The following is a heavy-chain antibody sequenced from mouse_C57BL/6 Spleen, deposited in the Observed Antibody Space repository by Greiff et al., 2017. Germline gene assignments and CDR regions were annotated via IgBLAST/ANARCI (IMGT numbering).Heavy chain of an antibody. J-gene: IGHJ2*01. CDR1: GFNFKNTY. CDR3: ARPLITTIVAPRD. Sequence: VQLQQSVAELVRPGASVKLSCTASGFNFKNTYMHWVKQRPEQGLEWIGRIDPANGNTKYAPKFQGKATITADTSSNTAYLQLSSLTSEDAAIYYCARPLITTIVAPRDWGQGTTLTVSS. CDR2: IDPANGNT. D-gene: IGHD1-1*01. V-gene: IGHV14-3*01.